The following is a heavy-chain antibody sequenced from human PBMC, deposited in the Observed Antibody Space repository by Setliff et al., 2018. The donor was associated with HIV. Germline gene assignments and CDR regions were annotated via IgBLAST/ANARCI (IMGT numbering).Heavy chain of an antibody. CDR3: VTGYNSVWYSVF. J-gene: IGHJ4*02. D-gene: IGHD6-13*01. CDR1: GHSISSGYF. Sequence: SETLSLTCAVSGHSISSGYFCGWIRQTPGKGLEWIGNIYQSGNAYYNPSLKSRVTISVDTSRNRFSLKLSSATAADTAVYYCVTGYNSVWYSVFWGQGILVTVSS. CDR2: IYQSGNA. V-gene: IGHV4-38-2*01.